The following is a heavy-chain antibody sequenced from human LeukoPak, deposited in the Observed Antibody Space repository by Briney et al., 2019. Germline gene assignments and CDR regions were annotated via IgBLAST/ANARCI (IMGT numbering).Heavy chain of an antibody. Sequence: GASVKVSCKASGYTFTGYYMHWVRQAPGQGLEWMGWINPNSGGTNYAQKFQGRVTMTRDTSISTAYMELSRLRSDDTAVYYCARDYELLWFGEMNWFDPWGQGTLVTVSS. CDR1: GYTFTGYY. D-gene: IGHD3-10*01. CDR3: ARDYELLWFGEMNWFDP. J-gene: IGHJ5*02. CDR2: INPNSGGT. V-gene: IGHV1-2*02.